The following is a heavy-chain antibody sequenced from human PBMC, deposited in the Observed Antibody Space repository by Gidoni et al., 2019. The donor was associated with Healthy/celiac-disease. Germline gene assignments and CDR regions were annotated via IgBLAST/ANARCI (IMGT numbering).Heavy chain of an antibody. CDR2: IWYDGSNK. Sequence: QVPLLESGGGAVPPVRSLRLSCAASGFPFSSYGLPWGRQAPGKGLEWVAVIWYDGSNKYYADSVKGRVTISRDNSKNTLYLQMNSLRAEDTAVYYCARDKGFGEGLDVWGQGTTVTVSS. CDR3: ARDKGFGEGLDV. V-gene: IGHV3-33*01. CDR1: GFPFSSYG. J-gene: IGHJ6*02. D-gene: IGHD3-10*01.